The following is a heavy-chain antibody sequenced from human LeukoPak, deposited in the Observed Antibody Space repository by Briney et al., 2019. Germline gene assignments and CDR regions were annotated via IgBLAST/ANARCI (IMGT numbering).Heavy chain of an antibody. V-gene: IGHV1-69*06. Sequence: SVKVSCKASGGTFSSYAISWVRQAPGQGLEWMGGIIPIFGTANYAQKFQGRVTITADKSTSTAYMELSSLRSEDTAVYYCARVGGVTMIETLDYYMDVWGKGTTVTVSS. CDR2: IIPIFGTA. J-gene: IGHJ6*03. D-gene: IGHD3-22*01. CDR3: ARVGGVTMIETLDYYMDV. CDR1: GGTFSSYA.